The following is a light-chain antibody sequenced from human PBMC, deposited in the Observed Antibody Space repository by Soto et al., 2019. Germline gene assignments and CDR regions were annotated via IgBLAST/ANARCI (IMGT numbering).Light chain of an antibody. CDR1: QSISSY. Sequence: DIQITQSPSSLSASVGERVTITCRASQSISSYLNWYQQKPGKAPKLLIYAASSLQSGVPSRFSGSGSGSDFTLTISSLQPEDFATYYCQKSYSTPYTFGQGTKLEIK. J-gene: IGKJ2*01. V-gene: IGKV1-39*01. CDR3: QKSYSTPYT. CDR2: AAS.